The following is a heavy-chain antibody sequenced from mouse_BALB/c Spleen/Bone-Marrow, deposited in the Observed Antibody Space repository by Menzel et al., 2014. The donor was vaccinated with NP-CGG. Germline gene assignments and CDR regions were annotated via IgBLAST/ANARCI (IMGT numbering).Heavy chain of an antibody. Sequence: EVKLVESGGGLVQPGGSLKLSCAASGFAFSSYGMSWVRQTPDKRLELVASINSNGGSTYYPDSVKGRFTTSRDNAKNTLSLQMSSLKSEDTAMYYCARGNYGNYVDYFDYWGQGTTLTVSS. CDR2: INSNGGST. CDR3: ARGNYGNYVDYFDY. CDR1: GFAFSSYG. J-gene: IGHJ2*01. D-gene: IGHD2-1*01. V-gene: IGHV5-6-3*01.